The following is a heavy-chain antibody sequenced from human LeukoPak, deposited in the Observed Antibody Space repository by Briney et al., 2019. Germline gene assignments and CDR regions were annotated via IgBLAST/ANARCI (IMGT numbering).Heavy chain of an antibody. Sequence: GASVKVSCKASGYSFTSYAMNWVRQAPGQGLEWMGWINTNTGNPTYAQGFTGRCVFSLDTSVSTAYLQISSLKAEDTAVYSCARDATFLARAFDIWGQGTLVTVSS. CDR3: ARDATFLARAFDI. D-gene: IGHD2/OR15-2a*01. J-gene: IGHJ3*02. CDR2: INTNTGNP. CDR1: GYSFTSYA. V-gene: IGHV7-4-1*02.